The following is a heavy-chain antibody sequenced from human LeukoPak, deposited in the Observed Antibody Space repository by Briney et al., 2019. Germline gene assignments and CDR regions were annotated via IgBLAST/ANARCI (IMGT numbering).Heavy chain of an antibody. V-gene: IGHV3-21*04. CDR1: GFTFSSYS. J-gene: IGHJ6*02. CDR2: ISSSSSYI. Sequence: PGGSLRLSCAASGFTFSSYSMNWVRQAPGKGLEWVSSISSSSSYIYYADSVKGRFTISRDNSKNTLYLQMNSLRAEDTAVYYCAKDMPKGTYSSSWHLNFPWYSHYPRGDTGYYYGMDAWGQGTTVTVSS. D-gene: IGHD6-13*01. CDR3: AKDMPKGTYSSSWHLNFPWYSHYPRGDTGYYYGMDA.